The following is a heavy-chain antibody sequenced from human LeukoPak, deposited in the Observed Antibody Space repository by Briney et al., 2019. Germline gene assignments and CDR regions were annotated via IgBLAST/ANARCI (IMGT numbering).Heavy chain of an antibody. CDR1: GGTFSSYA. CDR2: IIPIFGTA. V-gene: IGHV1-69*01. J-gene: IGHJ4*02. D-gene: IGHD2-2*01. CDR3: ARDTGDIVVVPAAY. Sequence: VASVKVSCKASGGTFSSYAISWVRQAPGQGLEWMGGIIPIFGTANYAQKFQGRVTITADESTSTAYMELSSLRSEDTAVYYCARDTGDIVVVPAAYWGQATLVTVSA.